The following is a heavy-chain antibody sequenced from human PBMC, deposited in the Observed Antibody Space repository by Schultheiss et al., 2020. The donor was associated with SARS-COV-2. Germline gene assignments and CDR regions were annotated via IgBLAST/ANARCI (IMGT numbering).Heavy chain of an antibody. CDR1: GGTFSSYA. J-gene: IGHJ5*02. CDR3: ARSAGWFDP. V-gene: IGHV1-69*05. Sequence: SVKVSCKASGGTFSSYAISWVRQAPGQGLEWMGGIIPIFGTANYAQKFQGRVTMTRDTSISTAYMELSRLRSEDTAVYYCARSAGWFDPWGQGTLVTVSS. CDR2: IIPIFGTA.